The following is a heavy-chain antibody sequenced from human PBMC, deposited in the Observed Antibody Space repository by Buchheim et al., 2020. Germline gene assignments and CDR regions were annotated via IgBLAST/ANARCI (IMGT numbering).Heavy chain of an antibody. J-gene: IGHJ6*02. V-gene: IGHV3-7*01. Sequence: EVQLVESGGGLVQPGGSLRLSCAAAGFTFSSYWMSWVRQAPGKGLEWGANIKQDGSEKYYVDSVKGRFTVSSDKAKKHRYLQMNSLRAEDTAVYYCARVWSTTYYFYGMDVWGQGTT. CDR2: IKQDGSEK. CDR1: GFTFSSYW. D-gene: IGHD1-14*01. CDR3: ARVWSTTYYFYGMDV.